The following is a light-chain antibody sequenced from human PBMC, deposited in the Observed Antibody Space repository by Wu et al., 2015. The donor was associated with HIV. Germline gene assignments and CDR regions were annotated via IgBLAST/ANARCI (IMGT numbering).Light chain of an antibody. Sequence: TQSPATLSLSPGERATLSCRASQSVSSSYLAWYQQKPGQAPRLLIYGASSRATGIPDRFSASGSGTDFTLTISRLEPEDFAVYYCQQYGTSPGYTFGQGTKLEIK. CDR3: QQYGTSPGYT. CDR2: GAS. CDR1: QSVSSSY. V-gene: IGKV3-20*01. J-gene: IGKJ2*01.